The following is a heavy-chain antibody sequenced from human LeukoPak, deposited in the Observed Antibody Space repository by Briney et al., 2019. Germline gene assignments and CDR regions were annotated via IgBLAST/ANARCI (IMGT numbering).Heavy chain of an antibody. D-gene: IGHD6-13*01. V-gene: IGHV3-9*01. Sequence: GRSLRLSCAASGFTLDDYAMHWVRQAPGKGLEWVSGISWNSGSIGYADSVKGRFTISRDNAKNSLYLQMNSLRAEDTALYYCAKDTGLVAAAGVFDYWGQGTLVTVSS. CDR3: AKDTGLVAAAGVFDY. J-gene: IGHJ4*02. CDR2: ISWNSGSI. CDR1: GFTLDDYA.